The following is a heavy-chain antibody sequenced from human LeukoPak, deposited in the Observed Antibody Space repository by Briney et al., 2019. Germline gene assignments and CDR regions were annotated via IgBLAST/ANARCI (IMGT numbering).Heavy chain of an antibody. CDR2: ISSSGSTI. V-gene: IGHV3-48*04. CDR1: GLTFSSYS. J-gene: IGHJ6*04. Sequence: PGGSLRLSCGASGLTFSSYSMNWVRQAPGKGLEWVSYISSSGSTIYYADSVKGRFTISRDNAKNSLYLQMNSLRAEDTAVYYCARDSDIVVVPAAMDVWGKGTTVTVSS. D-gene: IGHD2-2*01. CDR3: ARDSDIVVVPAAMDV.